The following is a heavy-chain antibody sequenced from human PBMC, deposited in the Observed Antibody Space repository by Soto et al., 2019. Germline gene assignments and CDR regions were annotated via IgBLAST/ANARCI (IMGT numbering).Heavy chain of an antibody. J-gene: IGHJ3*02. V-gene: IGHV3-30-3*01. CDR3: VRHFYDTTGEI. Sequence: LRLSCASSGFXFSAYALFWVRHAPGKGPQLVAFISYDGGNKFYADSVKGRVTISRENSKNSLYLQVNRMRTEDTAVYYCVRHFYDTTGEIWGQGTMVTVSS. CDR1: GFXFSAYA. D-gene: IGHD7-27*01. CDR2: ISYDGGNK.